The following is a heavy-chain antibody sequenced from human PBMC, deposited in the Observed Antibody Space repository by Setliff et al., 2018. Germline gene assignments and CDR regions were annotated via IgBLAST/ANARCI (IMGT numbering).Heavy chain of an antibody. CDR1: GFTFSSYA. V-gene: IGHV3-23*01. CDR2: ISASGGST. Sequence: GGSLRLSCVASGFTFSSYAMSWVRQAPGKGLEWVSAISASGGSTYYADFAKGRFTVSRDNAKNSLYLQMNSLRAEDTAVYYCASLFAGDFDYWGQGTLVTVSS. J-gene: IGHJ4*02. CDR3: ASLFAGDFDY.